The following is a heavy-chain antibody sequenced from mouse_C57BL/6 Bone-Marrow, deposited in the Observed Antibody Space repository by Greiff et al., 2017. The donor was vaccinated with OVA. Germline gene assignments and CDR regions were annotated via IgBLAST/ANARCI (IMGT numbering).Heavy chain of an antibody. CDR2: IHPNSGST. Sequence: QVQLQQPGAELVKPGASVKLSCKASGYTFTSYWMHWVKQRPGQGLEWIGMIHPNSGSTNYNEKFKSKATLTVGKSSSTAYMQLSSLTSEDSAVYYCARPYDYDRDDYAMDYWGQGTSVTVSS. CDR1: GYTFTSYW. V-gene: IGHV1-64*01. CDR3: ARPYDYDRDDYAMDY. D-gene: IGHD2-4*01. J-gene: IGHJ4*01.